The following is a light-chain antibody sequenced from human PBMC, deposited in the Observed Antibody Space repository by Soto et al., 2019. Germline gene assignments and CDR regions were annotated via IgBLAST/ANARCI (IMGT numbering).Light chain of an antibody. CDR2: KAS. J-gene: IGKJ4*01. CDR3: QQYNSYPLT. CDR1: QSISSW. Sequence: DIQMTQSPSTLSASVGDRVTITCRASQSISSWLAWYQQKPGKAPKLLIYKASSLESGVPSRFSGSGSGTEFTLNISSLQPDDFATYDFQQYNSYPLTVGGGTKVEIK. V-gene: IGKV1-5*03.